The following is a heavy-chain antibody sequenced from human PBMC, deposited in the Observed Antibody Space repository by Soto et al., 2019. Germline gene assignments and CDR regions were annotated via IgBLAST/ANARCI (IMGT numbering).Heavy chain of an antibody. D-gene: IGHD6-13*01. J-gene: IGHJ4*02. Sequence: GGSLRLSCAASGFTFSSSGMHWVRQAPGKGLEWVAFISYDGSNKYYADSVKGRFTISRDNSKNTLYLQMNSLRAEDTAVYYCAKEGNIESSSWYYFDYWGQGTLVTVSS. CDR2: ISYDGSNK. CDR3: AKEGNIESSSWYYFDY. CDR1: GFTFSSSG. V-gene: IGHV3-30*18.